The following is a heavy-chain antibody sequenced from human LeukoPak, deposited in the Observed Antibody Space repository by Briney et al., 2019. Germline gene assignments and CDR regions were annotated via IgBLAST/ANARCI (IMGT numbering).Heavy chain of an antibody. J-gene: IGHJ4*02. CDR1: GFTVSSNY. Sequence: PGGSLRLSCAASGFTVSSNYMSWVRQAPGKGLEWVSVIYSGGSAYYADSVKGRFTISRGNSKNTLYLQMNSLRAEDTAVYYCAIAAAGANYYFDYWGQGTLVTVPS. V-gene: IGHV3-66*01. D-gene: IGHD6-13*01. CDR2: IYSGGSA. CDR3: AIAAAGANYYFDY.